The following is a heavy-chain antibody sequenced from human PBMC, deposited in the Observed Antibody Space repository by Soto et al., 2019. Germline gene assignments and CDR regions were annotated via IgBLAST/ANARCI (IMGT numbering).Heavy chain of an antibody. CDR1: GGSFSAYY. CDR2: INHSGRT. Sequence: QVQLQQWGAGLLKPSETLSLTCSVYGGSFSAYYWTWIRQPPGRGLEWIGEINHSGRTSYKPSLKSRITVSVDTSINQISLKMTSVTAADTAVYYCVRGSDKSSWSPGFDIWGQGTMVTVSS. J-gene: IGHJ3*02. V-gene: IGHV4-34*01. D-gene: IGHD6-19*01. CDR3: VRGSDKSSWSPGFDI.